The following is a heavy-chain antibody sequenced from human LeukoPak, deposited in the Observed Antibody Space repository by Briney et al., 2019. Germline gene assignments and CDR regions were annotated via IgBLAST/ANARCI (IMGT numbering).Heavy chain of an antibody. CDR2: INQDGSEK. CDR1: GFTFSRCW. Sequence: GGSLRLSCAASGFTFSRCWMSWVRQAPGKGLEWVANINQDGSEKYYVDSVKGRFTIFRDNAKNSLYLQMNSLRAEDTAVYYCAKVLAGIPDYWGQGTLVTVSS. D-gene: IGHD3-10*01. CDR3: AKVLAGIPDY. J-gene: IGHJ4*02. V-gene: IGHV3-7*03.